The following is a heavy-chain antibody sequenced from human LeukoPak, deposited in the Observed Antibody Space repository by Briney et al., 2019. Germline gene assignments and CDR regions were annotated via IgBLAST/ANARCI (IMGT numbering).Heavy chain of an antibody. V-gene: IGHV3-64D*08. Sequence: AASLRLSCSASGFTFSSYAMHWVRQAPGKGLEYVSAISSNGGSTYYADPVKGRFTISRDNFRNTLYLQLSSLRNEDTAVYYCVKGPNSGSFYSDYWGQGTLVTVSS. J-gene: IGHJ4*02. CDR1: GFTFSSYA. CDR3: VKGPNSGSFYSDY. CDR2: ISSNGGST. D-gene: IGHD1-26*01.